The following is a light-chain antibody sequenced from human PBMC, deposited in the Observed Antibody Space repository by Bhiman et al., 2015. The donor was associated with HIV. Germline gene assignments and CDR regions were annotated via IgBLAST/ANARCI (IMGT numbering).Light chain of an antibody. CDR3: QSYDSSLSGSKV. CDR2: SNN. V-gene: IGLV1-44*01. Sequence: QSVLTQPPSASGTPGQRVTISCSGSSSNIGSNTVYWYQQFPGTAPKLLIYSNNQRPSGVPDRFSGSKSGTSASLAITGLQAEDEADYYCQSYDSSLSGSKVFGGGTKLTVL. J-gene: IGLJ3*02. CDR1: SSNIGSNT.